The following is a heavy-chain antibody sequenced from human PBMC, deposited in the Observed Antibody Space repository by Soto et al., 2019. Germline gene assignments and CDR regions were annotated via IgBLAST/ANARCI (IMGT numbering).Heavy chain of an antibody. CDR3: ARDKGDYSNYPYYYYYMDV. J-gene: IGHJ6*03. Sequence: GGSLRLSCAASGFTVSSNYMSWVRQAPGKGLEWVSVSYSGGSTSYADSVKGRFTISRYNSKNTLYLQMNSLRAEDTAVYYCARDKGDYSNYPYYYYYMDVWGKGTPVTVS. CDR2: SYSGGST. D-gene: IGHD4-4*01. CDR1: GFTVSSNY. V-gene: IGHV3-66*01.